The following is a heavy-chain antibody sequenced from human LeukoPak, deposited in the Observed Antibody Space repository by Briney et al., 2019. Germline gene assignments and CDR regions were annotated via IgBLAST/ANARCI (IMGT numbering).Heavy chain of an antibody. CDR1: GFTFSTYA. V-gene: IGHV3-30*14. Sequence: GGSLRLSCAASGFTFSTYAMHWVRQAPGMGLEWVAVISYDGSNKYYADSVKGRFTISRDNSKNTLYLQMNSLRAEDTAVYYCARDPLRSGAFDIWGQGTMVTVSS. J-gene: IGHJ3*02. CDR3: ARDPLRSGAFDI. CDR2: ISYDGSNK. D-gene: IGHD3-3*01.